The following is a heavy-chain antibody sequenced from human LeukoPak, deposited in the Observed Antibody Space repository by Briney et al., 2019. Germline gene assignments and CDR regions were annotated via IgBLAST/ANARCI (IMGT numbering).Heavy chain of an antibody. V-gene: IGHV3-49*04. CDR2: IRSKAYGGTT. CDR3: TRGGLWDVTGY. CDR1: GFTFGDYA. D-gene: IGHD4/OR15-4a*01. J-gene: IGHJ4*02. Sequence: GGSLRLSCTASGFTFGDYAMSWVRQAPGKGLEWVGFIRSKAYGGTTEYAASVKGRFTISRDDSKSIAYLQVNSLKTEDTAVYYCTRGGLWDVTGYWGQGTLVTVSS.